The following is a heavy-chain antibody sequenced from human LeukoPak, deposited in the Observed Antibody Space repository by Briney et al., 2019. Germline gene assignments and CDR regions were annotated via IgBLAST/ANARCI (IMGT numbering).Heavy chain of an antibody. D-gene: IGHD2-15*01. Sequence: GASVKVSCKASGYTFTGYYINWVRQAPGQGLEWMGYINPNSGYTNYAQKFQDRVTVTRDTSISIAYMELSRLRSDDTAVYYCAREEAKTRIHCDYGGRGPVLTV. J-gene: IGHJ4*02. V-gene: IGHV1-2*02. CDR1: GYTFTGYY. CDR2: INPNSGYT. CDR3: AREEAKTRIHCDY.